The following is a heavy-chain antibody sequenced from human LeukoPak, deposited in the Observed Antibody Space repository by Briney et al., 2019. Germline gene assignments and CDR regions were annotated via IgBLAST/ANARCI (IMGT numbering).Heavy chain of an antibody. D-gene: IGHD6-19*01. CDR3: AADRAVGFLFDY. Sequence: SVKVSCKASGFTFTSSAVQWVRQARGQRLEWIGWIVVGSGNTNYAQKFQERVTITRDMSTSTAYMELSSLRSEDTAVYYCAADRAVGFLFDYWGRGTLVTVSS. V-gene: IGHV1-58*01. J-gene: IGHJ4*02. CDR1: GFTFTSSA. CDR2: IVVGSGNT.